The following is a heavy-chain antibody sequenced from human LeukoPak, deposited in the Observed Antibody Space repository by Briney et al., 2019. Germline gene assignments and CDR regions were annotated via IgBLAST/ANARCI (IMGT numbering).Heavy chain of an antibody. D-gene: IGHD3-3*01. Sequence: ALRLSCAASGFTFDDYAMHWVRQAPGKGLEWVSGISWNSGSIGYADSVEGRFTISRDNAKNSLYLQMNSLRAEDTALYYCAKGLFRAIFGVVIDYWGQGTLVTVSS. CDR2: ISWNSGSI. CDR1: GFTFDDYA. CDR3: AKGLFRAIFGVVIDY. V-gene: IGHV3-9*01. J-gene: IGHJ4*02.